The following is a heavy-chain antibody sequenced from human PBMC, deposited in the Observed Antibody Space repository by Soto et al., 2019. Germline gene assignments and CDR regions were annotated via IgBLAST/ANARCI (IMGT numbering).Heavy chain of an antibody. V-gene: IGHV1-8*01. CDR3: ASSGRLVINAFDI. J-gene: IGHJ3*02. D-gene: IGHD3-9*01. CDR2: MNPNSGNT. Sequence: ASVKVSCKASGYTFTSYDINWVRHATGQGLEWMGWMNPNSGNTGYAQKFQGRVTMTRNTSISTAYMELSSLRSEDTAVYYCASSGRLVINAFDIWGQGTMVTVS. CDR1: GYTFTSYD.